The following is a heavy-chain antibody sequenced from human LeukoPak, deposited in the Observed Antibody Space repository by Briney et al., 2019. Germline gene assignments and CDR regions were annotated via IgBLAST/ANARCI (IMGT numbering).Heavy chain of an antibody. J-gene: IGHJ6*02. CDR1: GYTFTGYY. Sequence: ASVKVSCKASGYTFTGYYMHWVRQAPGQGLEWMGWINPNSGGTNYAQKFQGRVTMTRDTSISTAYMELSRLRSDDTAVYYCARDLSFTGYCSSTSCYVGYYCGMDVWGQGTTVTVSS. V-gene: IGHV1-2*02. D-gene: IGHD2-2*01. CDR2: INPNSGGT. CDR3: ARDLSFTGYCSSTSCYVGYYCGMDV.